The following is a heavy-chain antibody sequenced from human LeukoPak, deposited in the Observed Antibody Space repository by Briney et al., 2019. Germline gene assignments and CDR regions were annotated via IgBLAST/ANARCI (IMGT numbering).Heavy chain of an antibody. V-gene: IGHV4-4*07. CDR3: ATNSGFGIPSYYYMDV. CDR2: IYTSGST. Sequence: PSETLSLTCTVSGGSISSYYWSRIRQPAGKGLEWIGRIYTSGSTNYNPSLKSRVTMSVDTSKNQFSLKLSSVTAADTAVYYCATNSGFGIPSYYYMDVWGKGTTVTVSS. J-gene: IGHJ6*03. CDR1: GGSISSYY. D-gene: IGHD3-10*01.